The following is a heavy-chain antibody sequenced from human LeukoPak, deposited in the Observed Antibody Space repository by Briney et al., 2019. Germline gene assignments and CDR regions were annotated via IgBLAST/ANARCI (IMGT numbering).Heavy chain of an antibody. Sequence: GRSLRLSCAASGFSFSSYAMHWVRQATGKGLEWVAVISYDGSNKYYADSVKGRFTISRDNSKNTLYLQMNSLRAEDTAVYYCARGRFYDILTGYNDYWGQGTLVTVSS. CDR3: ARGRFYDILTGYNDY. CDR2: ISYDGSNK. J-gene: IGHJ4*02. CDR1: GFSFSSYA. V-gene: IGHV3-30*04. D-gene: IGHD3-9*01.